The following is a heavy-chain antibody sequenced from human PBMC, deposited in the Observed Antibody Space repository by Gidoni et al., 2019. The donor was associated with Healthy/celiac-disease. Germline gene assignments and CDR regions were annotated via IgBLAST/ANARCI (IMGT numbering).Heavy chain of an antibody. CDR1: GYSFTSYW. Sequence: EVQLVQSGAEVKKPGESLKISCKGSGYSFTSYWIGWVRQMPGKGLEWLGIIYPGDSDTRYSPSFQGQVTISADKSISTAYLQWSSLKASDTAMYYCARRDCSSTSCLFDAFDIWGQGTMVTVSS. CDR3: ARRDCSSTSCLFDAFDI. CDR2: IYPGDSDT. D-gene: IGHD2-2*01. V-gene: IGHV5-51*01. J-gene: IGHJ3*02.